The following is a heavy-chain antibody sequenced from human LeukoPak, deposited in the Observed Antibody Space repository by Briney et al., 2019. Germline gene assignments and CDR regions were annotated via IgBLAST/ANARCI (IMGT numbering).Heavy chain of an antibody. CDR3: ARVTGSSAMVKRLGVGWFDP. Sequence: SETLSLTCVVYGGSFSGYYWSWIRQPPGKGLEWIGEINHSGSTNYNPSLKSRVTISVDTSKNQFSLKLSSVTAADTAVYYCARVTGSSAMVKRLGVGWFDPWGQGTLVTVSS. CDR1: GGSFSGYY. CDR2: INHSGST. V-gene: IGHV4-34*01. J-gene: IGHJ5*02. D-gene: IGHD5-18*01.